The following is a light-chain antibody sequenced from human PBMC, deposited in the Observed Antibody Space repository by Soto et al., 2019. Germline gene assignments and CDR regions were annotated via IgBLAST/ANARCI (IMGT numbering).Light chain of an antibody. Sequence: EIVLTQSPGTLSLSPGERATLSCRASQSVSSSYLAWYQQKPGQAPRLLIFGASSRATGIPDRFSGSGSGTXXXXXXXXXXPEDFAVYYCQQYGSSRLFTFGPGTKVDIK. CDR1: QSVSSSY. V-gene: IGKV3-20*01. CDR3: QQYGSSRLFT. CDR2: GAS. J-gene: IGKJ3*01.